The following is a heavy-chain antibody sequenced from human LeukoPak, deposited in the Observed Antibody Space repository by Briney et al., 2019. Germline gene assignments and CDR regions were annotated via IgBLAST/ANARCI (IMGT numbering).Heavy chain of an antibody. D-gene: IGHD2-15*01. Sequence: GASVKVSCKTSGYTFTSLDINWVRQATGQGLEWMGWMNPNSGYTDYAQQFQGRVTITRNTSISTAYMELSSLRSEDTAVYYCARVDGSPDYWGQGTLVTVSS. CDR1: GYTFTSLD. V-gene: IGHV1-8*03. CDR2: MNPNSGYT. CDR3: ARVDGSPDY. J-gene: IGHJ4*02.